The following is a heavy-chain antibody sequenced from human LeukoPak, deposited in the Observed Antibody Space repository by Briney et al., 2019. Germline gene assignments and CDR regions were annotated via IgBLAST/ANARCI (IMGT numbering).Heavy chain of an antibody. J-gene: IGHJ4*02. Sequence: PGGSLRLSCAASGFTLSSYAMSWVRQTPGKGLECVSTIRDSDGRTYYADSVEGRFTISRDNSTNTLYLQMNSLRAGDTAIYYCAKSGNTETVDYWGQGTLVTVSS. CDR2: IRDSDGRT. D-gene: IGHD6-25*01. CDR3: AKSGNTETVDY. V-gene: IGHV3-23*01. CDR1: GFTLSSYA.